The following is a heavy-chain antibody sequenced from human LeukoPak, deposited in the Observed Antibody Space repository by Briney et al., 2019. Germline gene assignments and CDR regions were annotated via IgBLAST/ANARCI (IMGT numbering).Heavy chain of an antibody. CDR1: GFTFSHYS. Sequence: GGSLRLSCAASGFTFSHYSMHWGRQAPGKGLVWVSRINSDGSSTRYADSVKGRFTISRDNAKNTLYLQMNSLRAEDTAVFYCAKPRGEEWLVGLYDAFDIWGQGTMVTVSS. J-gene: IGHJ3*02. CDR2: INSDGSST. V-gene: IGHV3-74*01. D-gene: IGHD6-19*01. CDR3: AKPRGEEWLVGLYDAFDI.